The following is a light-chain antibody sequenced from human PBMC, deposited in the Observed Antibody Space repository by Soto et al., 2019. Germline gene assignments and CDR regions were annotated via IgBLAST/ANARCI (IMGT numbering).Light chain of an antibody. V-gene: IGLV2-23*01. J-gene: IGLJ2*01. CDR2: EGS. CDR1: SSDVGYYNL. Sequence: QSVLTQPASVSGSPGQSITISCTGTSSDVGYYNLVSWYQHHPGKAPKLMMYEGSKRPSGVSNRFSGSKSGTTASLTISGLQPEGEADYYCCSYAGSGTLVFGGGTKLTVL. CDR3: CSYAGSGTLV.